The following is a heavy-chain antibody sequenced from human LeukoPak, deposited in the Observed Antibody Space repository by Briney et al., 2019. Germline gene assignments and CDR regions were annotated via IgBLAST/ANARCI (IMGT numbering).Heavy chain of an antibody. CDR1: GFTFSSHG. J-gene: IGHJ4*02. D-gene: IGHD3-10*01. V-gene: IGHV3-30*02. Sequence: GGSLRLSCAASGFTFSSHGMHWVRQAPGKGLGWVTFIRSDGSNKYYADSVKGRFTISRDNSKNTLYLQMNSLRAEDTAVYYCARVWFGEYYFDYWGQGTLVTVSS. CDR3: ARVWFGEYYFDY. CDR2: IRSDGSNK.